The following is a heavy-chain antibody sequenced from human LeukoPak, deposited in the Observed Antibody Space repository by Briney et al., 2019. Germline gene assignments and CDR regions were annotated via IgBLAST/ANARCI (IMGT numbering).Heavy chain of an antibody. J-gene: IGHJ4*02. Sequence: GGSLRLSCAASGFTFSSYAMHWVRQAPGKGLEWVAVISYDGSNKYYADSVKGRFTISRDNSKNTLYLQMNSLRAEDTAVYYCASQYSKNYFDYWGQGTLVTVSS. CDR2: ISYDGSNK. V-gene: IGHV3-30*14. D-gene: IGHD4-11*01. CDR3: ASQYSKNYFDY. CDR1: GFTFSSYA.